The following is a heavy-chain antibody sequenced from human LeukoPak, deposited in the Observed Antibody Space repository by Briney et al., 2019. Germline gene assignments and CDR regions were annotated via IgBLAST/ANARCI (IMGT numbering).Heavy chain of an antibody. CDR1: GFSFARYA. J-gene: IGHJ3*01. Sequence: HPGGSLRLSCAASGFSFARYAMSWVRQAPGKGREWGSTILASGVKKYYGDSVKGRFTIYREDAKKTLYLQMNSLRADDTAVYFCAKGKVNHNGAFDVWGQGTMVAVSS. CDR2: ILASGVKK. CDR3: AKGKVNHNGAFDV. D-gene: IGHD2-8*01. V-gene: IGHV3-23*01.